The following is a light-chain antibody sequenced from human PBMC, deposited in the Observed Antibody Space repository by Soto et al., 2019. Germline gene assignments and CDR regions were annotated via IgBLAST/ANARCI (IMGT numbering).Light chain of an antibody. CDR1: QSVSHY. CDR2: DSS. Sequence: EIVLTQSPATLSLSPGERATLSCRASQSVSHYLAWYQQKPGQAPRLLISDSSNRATGIPARFSGNGSGTDFTLTISSLEPDDFAVYYCQQRSNWPLLTFGPGTKVSIK. J-gene: IGKJ3*01. V-gene: IGKV3-11*01. CDR3: QQRSNWPLLT.